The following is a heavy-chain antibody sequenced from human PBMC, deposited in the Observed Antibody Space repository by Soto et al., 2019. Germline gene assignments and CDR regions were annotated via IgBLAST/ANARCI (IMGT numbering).Heavy chain of an antibody. CDR2: ISFSKGKT. D-gene: IGHD5-12*01. CDR3: ARKGYVGNFGLDV. Sequence: QVQLVQSGAEVKRPGASVKVSCKASGYTFTNYDVAWVRRAPGQGLQWMGWISFSKGKTYFEQSFQGRVTMTTDTVTTTGYMEVRSRRSDDTAVYYCARKGYVGNFGLDVWGQGTTVTVSS. V-gene: IGHV1-18*01. J-gene: IGHJ6*02. CDR1: GYTFTNYD.